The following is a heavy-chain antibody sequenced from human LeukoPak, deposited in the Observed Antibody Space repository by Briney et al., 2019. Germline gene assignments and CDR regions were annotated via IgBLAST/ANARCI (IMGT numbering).Heavy chain of an antibody. CDR3: TRENERMEGTEAFDI. V-gene: IGHV3-48*03. CDR1: GFTFSTYE. CDR2: ISSSGSTK. D-gene: IGHD1-1*01. J-gene: IGHJ3*02. Sequence: GGSLRLSCAASGFTFSTYEMTWVRQAPGRGLEWVSYISSSGSTKYYADAVKDRFTISRYNAKNSLSLQMNSLRAEDTAVYYCTRENERMEGTEAFDIWGQGTLVTVSS.